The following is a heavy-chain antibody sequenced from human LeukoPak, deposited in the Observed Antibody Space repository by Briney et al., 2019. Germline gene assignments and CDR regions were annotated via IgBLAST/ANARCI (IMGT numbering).Heavy chain of an antibody. J-gene: IGHJ4*02. CDR1: GYTLTELS. V-gene: IGHV1-24*01. D-gene: IGHD3-3*01. Sequence: ASVKVSCKVSGYTLTELSMHWVRQAPGKGLEWMGGFDPEDGVTIYAQKFQGRVTMTEDTSTDTAYMELSSLRSEDTAVYYCATDGVTIFGVGTLGYWGQGTLVTVPS. CDR3: ATDGVTIFGVGTLGY. CDR2: FDPEDGVT.